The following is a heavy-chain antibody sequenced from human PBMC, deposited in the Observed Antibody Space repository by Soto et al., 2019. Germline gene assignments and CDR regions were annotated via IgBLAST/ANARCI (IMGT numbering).Heavy chain of an antibody. J-gene: IGHJ4*02. Sequence: QVQLQESGPGLVKPSETLSLTCTVSGGSISSYYWSWIRQPPGKGLEWIGYIYYSGITNYNPFHKRLVTQPVATSQNRFPLQLSSVTAADPAVDYCVRSYGGTLDNGGQGTLVTFSS. V-gene: IGHV4-59*08. CDR3: VRSYGGTLDN. CDR1: GGSISSYY. CDR2: IYYSGIT. D-gene: IGHD1-26*01.